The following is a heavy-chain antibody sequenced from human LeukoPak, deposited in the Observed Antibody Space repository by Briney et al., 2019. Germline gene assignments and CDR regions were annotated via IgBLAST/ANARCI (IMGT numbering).Heavy chain of an antibody. J-gene: IGHJ4*02. CDR2: MKYDGSEK. D-gene: IGHD6-13*01. CDR3: ARDIEAAGLFLDY. V-gene: IGHV3-7*01. Sequence: GGSLRLSCAASGFTFSRYWMSWVRQAPGKGLEWGANMKYDGSEKYYVDSVKGRFTISRDNAKNSLYLQMNCLRAEDTAVYYCARDIEAAGLFLDYWGQGTLVTVSS. CDR1: GFTFSRYW.